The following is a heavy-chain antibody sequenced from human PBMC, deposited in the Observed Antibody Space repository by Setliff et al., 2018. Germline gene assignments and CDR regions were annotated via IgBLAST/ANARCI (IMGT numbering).Heavy chain of an antibody. CDR1: GGSFSNYY. CDR2: VSHSGST. CDR3: ARESYYYYMDV. J-gene: IGHJ6*03. V-gene: IGHV4-34*01. Sequence: PSETLSLTCAVYGGSFSNYYWSWIRQPPGKGLEWLGEVSHSGSTNYNPSLKSRVTMSVDTSKNQFSLKLNSVTAADTAVYYCARESYYYYMDVWGKGTTVTVSS.